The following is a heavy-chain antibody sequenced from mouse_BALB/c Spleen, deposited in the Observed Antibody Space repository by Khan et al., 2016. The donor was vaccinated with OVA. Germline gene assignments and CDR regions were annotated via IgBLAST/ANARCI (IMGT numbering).Heavy chain of an antibody. J-gene: IGHJ3*01. CDR3: ARWFTY. V-gene: IGHV3-2*02. CDR1: GYSITSDYA. CDR2: ISYSGST. Sequence: QLEESGPGLVKPSQSLSLTCTVTGYSITSDYAWNWIRQFPGNKLEWMGYISYSGSTTYNPSLKSRISITRDTSKNQFFLQFNSVTTEDTATYYCARWFTYWGQGTLVTVSA.